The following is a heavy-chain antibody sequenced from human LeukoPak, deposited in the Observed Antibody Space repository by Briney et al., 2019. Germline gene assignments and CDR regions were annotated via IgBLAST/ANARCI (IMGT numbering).Heavy chain of an antibody. D-gene: IGHD4-17*01. J-gene: IGHJ2*01. CDR1: GGSISSGGYY. CDR3: ARDSLRNGYSPYWYFDL. Sequence: SETLSLTCTVSGGSISSGGYYWSWLRQHPGKGLEWIGYIYYSGSTYYNPSLKSRVTISVDTSKNQFSLKLSSVTAADTAVYYCARDSLRNGYSPYWYFDLWGRGTLVTVSS. CDR2: IYYSGST. V-gene: IGHV4-31*03.